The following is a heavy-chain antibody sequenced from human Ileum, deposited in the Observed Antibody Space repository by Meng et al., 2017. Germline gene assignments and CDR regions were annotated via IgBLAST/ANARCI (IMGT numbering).Heavy chain of an antibody. D-gene: IGHD2-8*02. Sequence: SETLSLTCAVSGSSVTSGYYWVWIRRAPGEGLEWIGHVHESGSTYYRPSLKSRVTISLDKSKNQFSLSLRSVTAADAAVYYCARGDRTATTPWGQGTLVTVSS. V-gene: IGHV4-38-2*01. CDR1: GSSVTSGYY. CDR2: VHESGST. CDR3: ARGDRTATTP. J-gene: IGHJ5*02.